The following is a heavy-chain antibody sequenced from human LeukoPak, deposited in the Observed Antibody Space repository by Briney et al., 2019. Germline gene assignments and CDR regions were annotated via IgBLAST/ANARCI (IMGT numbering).Heavy chain of an antibody. J-gene: IGHJ4*02. V-gene: IGHV4-30-2*01. CDR3: ARGSGSYYNHDY. CDR1: GGSISSGGYS. CDR2: IYHSGST. D-gene: IGHD3-10*01. Sequence: SETLSLTCAVSGGSISSGGYSWSWIRQPPGKGLEWIGYIYHSGSTYYNPSLKSRVTISVDRSKNQFSLKLSSVTAADTAVYYCARGSGSYYNHDYWGQGTLVTVSS.